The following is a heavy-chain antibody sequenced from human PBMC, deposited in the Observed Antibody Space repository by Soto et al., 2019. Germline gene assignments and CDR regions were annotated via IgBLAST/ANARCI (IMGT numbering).Heavy chain of an antibody. CDR2: ISGYNGDT. V-gene: IGHV1-18*04. CDR3: ARAPQTVAGAGIWY. Sequence: VASVKVSCKXSGYTFTSYGISWVRQAPGQGLEWMGWISGYNGDTNYAQKLQGRVTMTTDTSTSTAYMELRSLRSDDTAVYYCARAPQTVAGAGIWYWGQGTLVTVSS. CDR1: GYTFTSYG. D-gene: IGHD6-13*01. J-gene: IGHJ4*02.